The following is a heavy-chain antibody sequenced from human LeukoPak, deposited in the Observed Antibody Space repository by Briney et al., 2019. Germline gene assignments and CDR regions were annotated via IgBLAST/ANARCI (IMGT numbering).Heavy chain of an antibody. Sequence: GGSLRLSCAASRFTFSNYSMNWVRQGPGKGLEWVSVISSGGSTYYADSVTGRFTISRDNSKNTLYLQMNSLRVEDTAVYYCGGDLIGTAASWDCWGQGTLVTVSS. CDR3: GGDLIGTAASWDC. V-gene: IGHV3-53*01. J-gene: IGHJ4*02. CDR2: ISSGGST. CDR1: RFTFSNYS. D-gene: IGHD6-25*01.